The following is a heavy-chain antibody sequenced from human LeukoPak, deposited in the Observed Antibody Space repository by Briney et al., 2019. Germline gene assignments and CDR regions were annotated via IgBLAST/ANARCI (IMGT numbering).Heavy chain of an antibody. D-gene: IGHD6-6*01. CDR3: ARRGSMTGPPPL. Sequence: SETLSLTCTVSGGSISSSKYYWGWIRQPPGKGLEWIGTIFNSGSTHYNPSLKSRLTISVDTSKNQFSLKLSSVTAADTAVYYCARRGSMTGPPPLWGQGTLVTVSS. CDR2: IFNSGST. V-gene: IGHV4-39*01. J-gene: IGHJ4*02. CDR1: GGSISSSKYY.